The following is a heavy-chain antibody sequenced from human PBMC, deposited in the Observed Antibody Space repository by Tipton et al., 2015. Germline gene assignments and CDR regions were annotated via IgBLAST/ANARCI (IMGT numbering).Heavy chain of an antibody. CDR2: IYSGGGT. V-gene: IGHV3-53*01. CDR1: GFTVSNNF. Sequence: SLRLSCSASGFTVSNNFMMWVRQAPGKGLEWVSLIYSGGGTYYTDSVKGRFTISRDNSKNTLSLQMNSLRAEDTAVYYCARGYRMDVWGQGTTVTVSS. CDR3: ARGYRMDV. J-gene: IGHJ6*01.